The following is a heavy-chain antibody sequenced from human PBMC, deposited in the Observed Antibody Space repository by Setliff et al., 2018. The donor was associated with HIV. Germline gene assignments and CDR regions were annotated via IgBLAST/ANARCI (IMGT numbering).Heavy chain of an antibody. V-gene: IGHV3-7*03. CDR3: ARALQYFDWLLPWYFDY. J-gene: IGHJ4*02. CDR1: GFTFSRYW. D-gene: IGHD3-9*01. Sequence: PGGSLRLSCAASGFTFSRYWMSWVRQAPGKGLEWVANIKQDGSEKYYVDSVRGRFTISRDNAKNSLYLQMDSLRAEDTAVYYCARALQYFDWLLPWYFDYWGQGTLVTVSS. CDR2: IKQDGSEK.